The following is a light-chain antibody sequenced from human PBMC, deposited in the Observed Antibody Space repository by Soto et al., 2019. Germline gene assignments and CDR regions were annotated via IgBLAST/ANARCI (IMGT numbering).Light chain of an antibody. Sequence: SVLTQPGSMSGSPGLSITVSCTGTSSDVGGYNYVSWYQQHPGKAPKLMIYEVSNRPSWVSHRFSASKSGNTASLTISGLQAEDEAYYYCSSYTISTTLVFGTGTRSPS. CDR2: EVS. V-gene: IGLV2-14*01. CDR1: SSDVGGYNY. J-gene: IGLJ1*01. CDR3: SSYTISTTLV.